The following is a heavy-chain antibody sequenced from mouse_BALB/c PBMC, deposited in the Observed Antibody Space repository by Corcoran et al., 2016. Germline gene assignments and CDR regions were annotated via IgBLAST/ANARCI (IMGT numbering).Heavy chain of an antibody. CDR2: ILPGSGST. D-gene: IGHD2-3*01. CDR3: ARGLLNYAMDY. V-gene: IGHV1-9*01. J-gene: IGHJ4*01. Sequence: QVQLQQSGAELMKPGASVKISCKATGYPFSSYWIEWVKQRPEHGLEWIGEILPGSGSTNYNEKFKGKATFTADTSSNTAYMQLSSLTSEDSAVYYCARGLLNYAMDYWGQGTSVTVSS. CDR1: GYPFSSYW.